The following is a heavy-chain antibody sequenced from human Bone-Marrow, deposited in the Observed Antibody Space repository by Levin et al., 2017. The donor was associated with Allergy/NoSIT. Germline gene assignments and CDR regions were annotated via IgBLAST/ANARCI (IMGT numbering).Heavy chain of an antibody. J-gene: IGHJ6*02. CDR3: ARGGTTVSEYYYYGMDV. V-gene: IGHV3-7*01. D-gene: IGHD4-11*01. CDR1: GFIFSSYW. Sequence: GESLKISCGASGFIFSSYWMSWVRQAPGKGLEWVANIKQDGSKKYYVDSVKGRFTISRDNAENSLSLQMNSLRAEDTAVYYCARGGTTVSEYYYYGMDVWGQGTTVTVSS. CDR2: IKQDGSKK.